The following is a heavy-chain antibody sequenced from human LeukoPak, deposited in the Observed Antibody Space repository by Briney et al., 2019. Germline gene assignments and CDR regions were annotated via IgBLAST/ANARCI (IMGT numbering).Heavy chain of an antibody. V-gene: IGHV3-30*18. D-gene: IGHD6-13*01. CDR2: ISQDGSNK. CDR1: GFTFSSYG. CDR3: AKSGIEAAGSLVFFDY. J-gene: IGHJ4*02. Sequence: GGSLRLSCAASGFTFSSYGMHLVRQAPGKGLECVAIISQDGSNKYYTDSVKGRFTISRDNSKNTLYLQMNSLRAEDTAVYYCAKSGIEAAGSLVFFDYWGQGTLVTASS.